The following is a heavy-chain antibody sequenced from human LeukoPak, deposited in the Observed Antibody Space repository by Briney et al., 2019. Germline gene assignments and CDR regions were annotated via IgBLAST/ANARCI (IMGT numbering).Heavy chain of an antibody. CDR1: GFTFSSYS. J-gene: IGHJ6*03. CDR2: IWYDGSNK. Sequence: GGPLRLSCAASGFTFSSYSMNGVRQAPGKGLEWVADIWYDGSNKYYADSVKGRFTISRDNSKNTLYLQMNSLRAEDTAVYYCAKSSPILYYYYMDVWVKETTLTVSS. D-gene: IGHD2-15*01. CDR3: AKSSPILYYYYMDV. V-gene: IGHV3-33*06.